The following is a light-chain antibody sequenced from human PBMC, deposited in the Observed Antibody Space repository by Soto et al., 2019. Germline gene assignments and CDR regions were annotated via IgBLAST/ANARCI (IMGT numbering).Light chain of an antibody. CDR2: KAS. J-gene: IGKJ1*01. Sequence: DIQMTQSPSTLSASVGDRVTITCRASQSISSWLAWYQQKPGKAPKLLIYKASSLETGVQSRFSGSGSGTEFTLIISRLQPDGFASYYWQQYGRASPWTFGQGTKGESK. CDR1: QSISSW. V-gene: IGKV1-5*03. CDR3: QQYGRASPWT.